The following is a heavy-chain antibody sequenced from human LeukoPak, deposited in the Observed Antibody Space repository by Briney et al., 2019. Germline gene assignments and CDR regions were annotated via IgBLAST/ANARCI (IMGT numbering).Heavy chain of an antibody. J-gene: IGHJ6*02. CDR1: GGSISSSSYY. Sequence: SETLSLTCTVSGGSISSSSYYWGWIRQPPGKGLEWIGSIYRNGDTYYNPSLKSRVTISVDTSRNEFSLKLSSVTAADTAVYYCGRHWGAAAGDHYGMDVWGQGTTVTVSS. V-gene: IGHV4-39*01. D-gene: IGHD6-13*01. CDR2: IYRNGDT. CDR3: GRHWGAAAGDHYGMDV.